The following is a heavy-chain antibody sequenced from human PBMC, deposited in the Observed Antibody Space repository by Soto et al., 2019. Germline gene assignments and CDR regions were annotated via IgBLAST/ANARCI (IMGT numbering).Heavy chain of an antibody. Sequence: PGGSLRLSCAASGFTFSSYSMNWVRQAPGKGLEWVSYISSSSTIYYADSVKGRFTISRDNAKNSLYLQMNSLRDEDTAAYYCARGWSRTMYAFDIWGQGTMVTVSS. CDR2: ISSSSTI. J-gene: IGHJ3*02. CDR3: ARGWSRTMYAFDI. CDR1: GFTFSSYS. V-gene: IGHV3-48*02. D-gene: IGHD3-10*02.